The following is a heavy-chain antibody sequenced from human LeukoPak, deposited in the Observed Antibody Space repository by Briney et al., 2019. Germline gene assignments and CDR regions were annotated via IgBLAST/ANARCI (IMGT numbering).Heavy chain of an antibody. CDR3: AGLAPLGSSEWYGYYYYGMDV. V-gene: IGHV4-59*08. Sequence: SETLSLTCTVSGGSISSYYWSWIRQPPGKGLEWIGYIYYSGSTNYNPSLKSRVTISVDTSKNQFSLKLSSVTAADTAVYYCAGLAPLGSSEWYGYYYYGMDVWGQGTTVTVSS. D-gene: IGHD6-25*01. CDR1: GGSISSYY. J-gene: IGHJ6*02. CDR2: IYYSGST.